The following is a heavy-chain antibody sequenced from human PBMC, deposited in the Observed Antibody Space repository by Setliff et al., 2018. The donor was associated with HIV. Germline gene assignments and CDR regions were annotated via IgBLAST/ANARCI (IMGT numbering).Heavy chain of an antibody. Sequence: PSETLSLTCTVSGGSISSGSYYWSWIRQPAGKGLEWIGHIYTSGSTNYNPSLKSRVTISVDTSKNQFSLKLSSVTAADTAVYYCARAPGAYYYDSSGYPIGIRFDYWGQGTLVTVSS. J-gene: IGHJ4*02. V-gene: IGHV4-61*09. CDR2: IYTSGST. CDR3: ARAPGAYYYDSSGYPIGIRFDY. CDR1: GGSISSGSYY. D-gene: IGHD3-22*01.